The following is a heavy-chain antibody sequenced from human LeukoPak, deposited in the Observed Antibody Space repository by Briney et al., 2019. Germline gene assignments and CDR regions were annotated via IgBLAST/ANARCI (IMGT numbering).Heavy chain of an antibody. D-gene: IGHD5-18*01. CDR3: AKVIQLWLVDAFDI. CDR2: ISDSAGST. CDR1: GFTFDSYG. Sequence: GGSLRLSCAASGFTFDSYGMSWVRQAPGKGLEWVSAISDSAGSTYYADSVKGRSTMSRDHRMNTVYLHMDSLRAEDTAVYYCAKVIQLWLVDAFDIWGRGTTVTVSS. J-gene: IGHJ3*02. V-gene: IGHV3-23*01.